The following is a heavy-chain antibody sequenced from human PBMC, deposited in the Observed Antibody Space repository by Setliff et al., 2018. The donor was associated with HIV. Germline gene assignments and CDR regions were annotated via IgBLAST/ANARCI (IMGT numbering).Heavy chain of an antibody. CDR1: GDSITRGGYY. CDR2: IYSTDTT. D-gene: IGHD1-7*01. V-gene: IGHV4-61*05. CDR3: ARHGTWNSQRFHFDY. J-gene: IGHJ4*02. Sequence: PSETLSLTCAVSGDSITRGGYYWSWIRQSPGKGLEWIGSIYSTDTTNHNPSLESPVTISVDKSKNQFSLNLNSVTAADTAVYYCARHGTWNSQRFHFDYWGQGTPVTVSS.